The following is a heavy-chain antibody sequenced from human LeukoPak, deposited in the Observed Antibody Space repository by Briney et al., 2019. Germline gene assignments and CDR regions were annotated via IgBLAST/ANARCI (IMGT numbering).Heavy chain of an antibody. CDR3: ARDHGYYYYYMDV. CDR2: ISAYNGNT. V-gene: IGHV1-18*04. Sequence: ASVKVSCKASGYTFTGYYIHWVRQAPGQGLEWMGWISAYNGNTNYAQKLQGRVTMTTDTSTSTAYMELRSLRSDDTAVYYCARDHGYYYYYMDVWGKGTTVTISS. J-gene: IGHJ6*03. CDR1: GYTFTGYY.